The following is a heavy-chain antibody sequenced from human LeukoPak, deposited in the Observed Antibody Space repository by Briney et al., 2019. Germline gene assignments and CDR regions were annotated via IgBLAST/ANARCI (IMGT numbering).Heavy chain of an antibody. V-gene: IGHV4-39*01. Sequence: PSETLSLTCTVSGGSISSSSYYWGWIRQPPGKGLEWIGSIYYSGSTYYNPSLKSRVTISVDTSKNQFSLKLSSVTAADTAVYYCARYSGYDGEFDYWGQGTLVTVSS. J-gene: IGHJ4*02. CDR3: ARYSGYDGEFDY. CDR2: IYYSGST. CDR1: GGSISSSSYY. D-gene: IGHD5-12*01.